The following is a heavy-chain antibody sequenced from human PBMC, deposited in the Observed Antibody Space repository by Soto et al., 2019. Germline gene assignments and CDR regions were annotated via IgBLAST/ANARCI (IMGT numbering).Heavy chain of an antibody. J-gene: IGHJ5*01. D-gene: IGHD3-3*01. CDR3: VRAPGIFALRSAFDP. CDR1: EFDFSNFA. Sequence: QVQLEESGGGVVQPGRSLRLSCAASEFDFSNFAMHCVRQAPGKGLEWMAVISYDGDTQYYADSAKGRFTISRDNSKTTLYMQMSSLTTEDTAVYYCVRAPGIFALRSAFDPWGQGTLVSVSS. CDR2: ISYDGDTQ. V-gene: IGHV3-30-3*01.